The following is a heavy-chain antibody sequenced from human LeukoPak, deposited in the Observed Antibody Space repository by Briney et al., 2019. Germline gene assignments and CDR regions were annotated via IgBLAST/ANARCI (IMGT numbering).Heavy chain of an antibody. CDR1: GFTFSSYW. J-gene: IGHJ1*01. V-gene: IGHV3-74*01. CDR3: ARAPSEIGGYYPEYFRH. D-gene: IGHD3-22*01. CDR2: IKSDGST. Sequence: PGGSLRLSCAASGFTFSSYWMHWVRQAPRKGLVWVSRIKSDGSTNYADSVKGRFTISRDNAKNTLSLQMNSLRAEDTGVYYCARAPSEIGGYYPEYFRHWGQGTLVTVSS.